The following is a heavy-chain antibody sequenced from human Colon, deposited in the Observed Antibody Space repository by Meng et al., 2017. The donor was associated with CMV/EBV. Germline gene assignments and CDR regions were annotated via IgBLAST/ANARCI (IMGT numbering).Heavy chain of an antibody. J-gene: IGHJ6*02. Sequence: SETLSLTCSVSGGSTNNAQSYWGWIRQFPGKGLEWIGEINHSGSTNYNPSLKSRVTISVDTSKNQFPLKLSSVTAADTAVYYCARVRERYCSGTSCSPLGGYGMDVWGQGTTVTVSS. CDR1: GGSTNNAQSY. D-gene: IGHD2-2*01. V-gene: IGHV4-39*06. CDR2: INHSGST. CDR3: ARVRERYCSGTSCSPLGGYGMDV.